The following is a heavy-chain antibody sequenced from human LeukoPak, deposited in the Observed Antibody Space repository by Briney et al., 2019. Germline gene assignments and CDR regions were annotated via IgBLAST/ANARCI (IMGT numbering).Heavy chain of an antibody. CDR1: GFTFSDSA. CDR2: INFSGGNT. D-gene: IGHD3-3*02. CDR3: ARDIEFST. Sequence: GGALRLSCAASGFTFSDSAMNWVRQAPGKGLEWLSLINFSGGNTYYADSMKGRFTISRDNSKDTLYLQMNSLRAEDTAIYYCARDIEFSTWGLGTMVTVSS. J-gene: IGHJ3*01. V-gene: IGHV3-23*01.